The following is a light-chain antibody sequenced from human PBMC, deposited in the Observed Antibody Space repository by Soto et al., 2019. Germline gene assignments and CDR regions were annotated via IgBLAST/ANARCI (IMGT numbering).Light chain of an antibody. CDR3: QQYGSSPIT. V-gene: IGKV3-20*01. Sequence: EIVMTQSPATLSVSPGERATLSCRASQSVSIKLAWYQQRPGQAPRLLIYDTSTRATGIPDRFSGSGSGTDFTLTISRLEPEDFAVYYCQQYGSSPITFGQGTRLEIK. CDR1: QSVSIK. J-gene: IGKJ5*01. CDR2: DTS.